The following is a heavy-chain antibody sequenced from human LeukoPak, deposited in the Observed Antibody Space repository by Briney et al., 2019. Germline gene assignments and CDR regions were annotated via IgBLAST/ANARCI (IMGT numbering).Heavy chain of an antibody. D-gene: IGHD2-15*01. Sequence: APVKVSCKASGGTFSSYAISWVRQAPGQGLEWMGGFDPEDGETIYAQKFQGRVTMTEDTSTDTAYMELSSLRSEDTAVYYCATEGLGYCSGGSCPYYFDYWGQGTLVTVSS. CDR2: FDPEDGET. CDR3: ATEGLGYCSGGSCPYYFDY. J-gene: IGHJ4*02. CDR1: GGTFSSYA. V-gene: IGHV1-24*01.